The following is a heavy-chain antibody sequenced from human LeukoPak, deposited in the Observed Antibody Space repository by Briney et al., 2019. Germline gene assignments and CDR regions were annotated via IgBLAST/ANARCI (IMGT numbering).Heavy chain of an antibody. J-gene: IGHJ4*02. CDR1: GFTFSSYS. CDR3: ARDKSDTFDS. Sequence: GGSLRLSCAASGFTFSSYSMHWVRQAPGKGLEWVSSISSSSSYIYYADSVKGRFTISRDNAKNSLYLQMNSLRAEGTAVYYCARDKSDTFDSWGQGTLVTVSS. CDR2: ISSSSSYI. V-gene: IGHV3-21*01.